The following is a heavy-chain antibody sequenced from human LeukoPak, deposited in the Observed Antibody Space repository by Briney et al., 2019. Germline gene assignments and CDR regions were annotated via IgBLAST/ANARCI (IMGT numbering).Heavy chain of an antibody. Sequence: SETLSLTCTVSGGSISSYYWSWIRQPAGKGLEWIGRIYTSGSTNYNPSLKSRVTMSVDTSKNQFSLKLSSVTAADTAVYYCARGKQQLAFSPGTRDKIHWFDPWGQETLVTVSS. CDR3: ARGKQQLAFSPGTRDKIHWFDP. J-gene: IGHJ5*02. D-gene: IGHD6-13*01. CDR1: GGSISSYY. V-gene: IGHV4-4*07. CDR2: IYTSGST.